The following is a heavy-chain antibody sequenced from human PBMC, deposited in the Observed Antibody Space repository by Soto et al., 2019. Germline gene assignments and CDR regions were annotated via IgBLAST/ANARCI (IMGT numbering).Heavy chain of an antibody. CDR3: ARLKPDSYYYYYGMDV. CDR2: IYYSGST. CDR1: GGSISSYY. Sequence: ASETLSLTCTVSGGSISSYYWSWIRQPPGKGLEWIGYIYYSGSTNYNPSLKSRVTISVDTSKNQFSLKLSSVTAADTAVYYCARLKPDSYYYYYGMDVWGQGTTVTVSS. V-gene: IGHV4-59*08. J-gene: IGHJ6*02.